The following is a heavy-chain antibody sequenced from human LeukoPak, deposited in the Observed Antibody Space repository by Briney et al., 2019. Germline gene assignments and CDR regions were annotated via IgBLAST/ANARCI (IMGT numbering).Heavy chain of an antibody. J-gene: IGHJ3*02. D-gene: IGHD2-15*01. Sequence: SSETLSLTCTVSGGSISSYYWSWIRQPAGKGLEWIGRIYTSGSTNYNPSLKSRVTMSVDTSKNQFSLKLGSVTAADTAVYYCARGWRRYAFDIWGQGTMVTVSS. V-gene: IGHV4-4*07. CDR3: ARGWRRYAFDI. CDR2: IYTSGST. CDR1: GGSISSYY.